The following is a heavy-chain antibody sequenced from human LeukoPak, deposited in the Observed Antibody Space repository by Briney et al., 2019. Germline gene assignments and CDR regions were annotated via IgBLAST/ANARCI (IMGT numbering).Heavy chain of an antibody. D-gene: IGHD4-17*01. CDR3: ARSVGDYQDFDY. CDR1: GFTFNSYS. V-gene: IGHV3-30*04. Sequence: GGSLRLSWAVSGFTFNSYSMQWVRQAPGKGLEWVAVISYDGSNKYYADSVKGRFTISRDNSKNTLYLQMNSLRAEDTAVYYCARSVGDYQDFDYWGQGTLVTVSS. CDR2: ISYDGSNK. J-gene: IGHJ4*02.